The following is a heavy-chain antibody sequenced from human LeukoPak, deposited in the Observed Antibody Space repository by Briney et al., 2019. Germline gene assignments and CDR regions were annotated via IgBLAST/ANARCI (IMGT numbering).Heavy chain of an antibody. CDR2: ISWDSSNR. CDR1: GFTFDDYA. J-gene: IGHJ6*02. D-gene: IGHD5-18*01. Sequence: GRSLRLSCAASGFTFDDYAMHWVRQAPGKGLEGVSGISWDSSNRVYADSVKGRFTISRDNPKNSLYMQMNSLRAEDTALYYCAKDIDTGLASGMDVWGQGTTVTVSS. V-gene: IGHV3-9*01. CDR3: AKDIDTGLASGMDV.